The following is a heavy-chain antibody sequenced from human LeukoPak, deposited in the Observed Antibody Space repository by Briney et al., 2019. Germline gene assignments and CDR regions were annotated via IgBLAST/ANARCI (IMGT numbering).Heavy chain of an antibody. D-gene: IGHD2-21*01. V-gene: IGHV3-23*01. J-gene: IGHJ3*02. CDR2: ISGPGGST. CDR3: AKDSWSFHDAFDI. CDR1: GFTVINYA. Sequence: WGSLRLSCAASGFTVINYAMSWVRQAPGKGLEWVSGISGPGGSTYYADSVKGRFTISRDNSKNTLYLQMNSLRAEDTALYYCAKDSWSFHDAFDIWGQGTMVTVSS.